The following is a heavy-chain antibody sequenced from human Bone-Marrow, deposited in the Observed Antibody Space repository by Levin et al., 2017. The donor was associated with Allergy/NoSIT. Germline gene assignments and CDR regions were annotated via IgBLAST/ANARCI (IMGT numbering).Heavy chain of an antibody. CDR1: GDSISRNFY. V-gene: IGHV4-59*01. CDR3: AKGSVLTAFDY. CDR2: IYQTGST. J-gene: IGHJ4*02. Sequence: SETLSLTCTVSGDSISRNFYWSWVRQPPGKGLEWIGYIYQTGSTNYSPSLKSRVTISVDTSNNQLSLSLRSLTAEDTAVYYCAKGSVLTAFDYWGQGTPVTVSS. D-gene: IGHD3-9*01.